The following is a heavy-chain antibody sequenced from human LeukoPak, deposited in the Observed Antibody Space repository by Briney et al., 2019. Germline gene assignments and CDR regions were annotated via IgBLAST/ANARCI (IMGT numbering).Heavy chain of an antibody. J-gene: IGHJ4*02. CDR2: ISSRSSYI. Sequence: PGGSLRLSCAASGFTFSSYRMNWVRQAPGKGLEWVSSISSRSSYIYYADSVKGRFTISRDNAKNSLYLQMNSLRAEDTAVYYCARGGYYDSSGYYGPVDYWGQGTLVTVSS. CDR1: GFTFSSYR. CDR3: ARGGYYDSSGYYGPVDY. V-gene: IGHV3-21*01. D-gene: IGHD3-22*01.